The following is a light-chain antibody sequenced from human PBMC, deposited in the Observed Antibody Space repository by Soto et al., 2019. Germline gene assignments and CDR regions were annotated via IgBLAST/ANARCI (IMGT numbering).Light chain of an antibody. V-gene: IGKV3-11*01. CDR2: DAS. J-gene: IGKJ1*01. Sequence: EIVFTHSPATLSFSPVERATLSCRASQSVSSYLAWYQQKPGQAPRLLIYDASNRATGIPARFSGSGSGTDFTLTISSLEPEDFAVYYCQQRSNWPPTFGQGTKVDIK. CDR1: QSVSSY. CDR3: QQRSNWPPT.